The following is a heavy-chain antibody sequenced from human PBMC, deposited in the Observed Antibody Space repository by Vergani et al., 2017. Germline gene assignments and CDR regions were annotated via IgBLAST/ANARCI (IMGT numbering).Heavy chain of an antibody. CDR2: IGTAGDT. J-gene: IGHJ2*01. CDR3: ARGRRLTSDYCDYSYWYFDL. D-gene: IGHD4-17*01. V-gene: IGHV3-13*01. CDR1: GFPFSSYD. Sequence: EVQLVESGGGLVQPGGSLRLSCAASGFPFSSYDMHWVRQATGKGLEWVSAIGTAGDTYYPGSVKGRFTISRENAKNSLYLQMNSLRAGDTAVYYCARGRRLTSDYCDYSYWYFDLWGRGTLVTVSS.